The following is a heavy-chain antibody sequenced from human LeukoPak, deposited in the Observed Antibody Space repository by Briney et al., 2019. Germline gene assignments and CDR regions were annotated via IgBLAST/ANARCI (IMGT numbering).Heavy chain of an antibody. V-gene: IGHV3-23*01. CDR1: GFTFSTYA. Sequence: PGGSLRLSCAASGFTFSTYAMSWARQAPGEGLEWVSAISSSGGSTYYADSVKGRFTISRDNSKNTLYLQMNGLRADDTAIYYCARGVGSDWYNLDAYWGQGTLVTVSS. CDR3: ARGVGSDWYNLDAY. CDR2: ISSSGGST. D-gene: IGHD6-19*01. J-gene: IGHJ4*02.